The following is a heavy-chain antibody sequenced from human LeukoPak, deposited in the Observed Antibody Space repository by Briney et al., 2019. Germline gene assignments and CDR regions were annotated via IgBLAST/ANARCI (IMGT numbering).Heavy chain of an antibody. CDR2: LSDDGSNK. CDR1: RFTFSYFA. CDR3: AKDPHSSSWYYFDS. V-gene: IGHV3-30*18. Sequence: PGGSLRLSCAASRFTFSYFAMQWVRQAPGKGLEWVAVLSDDGSNKFYADSVKGRFTISRDNSKNTLYLQMNSLRAEDTAFYYCAKDPHSSSWYYFDSWGQGTLVTVSS. J-gene: IGHJ4*02. D-gene: IGHD6-13*01.